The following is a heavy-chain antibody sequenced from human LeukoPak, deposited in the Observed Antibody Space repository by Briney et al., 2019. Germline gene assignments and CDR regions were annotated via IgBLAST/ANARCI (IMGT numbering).Heavy chain of an antibody. CDR3: IVFGDSNH. V-gene: IGHV3-74*01. Sequence: GGSLRLSCAASGNYWMHWVRQAPGKGLVWVSHINSDGSWTSYADSVKGRFTTSRDTSKNTLYLQINSLRVEDTAVYYCIVFGDSNHWGQGTLVTVSS. J-gene: IGHJ5*02. CDR1: GNYW. CDR2: INSDGSWT. D-gene: IGHD4-17*01.